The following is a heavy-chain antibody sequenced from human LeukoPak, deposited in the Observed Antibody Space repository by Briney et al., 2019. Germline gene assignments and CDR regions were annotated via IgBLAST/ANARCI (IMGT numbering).Heavy chain of an antibody. CDR2: IIPIFGTA. CDR1: GGTFSSYA. CDR3: ARAGNEMATPDGGFDY. J-gene: IGHJ4*02. Sequence: SVKVSCKASGGTFSSYAISWVRQAPGQGLEWMGGIIPIFGTANYAQKFQGRVTITTDESTSTAYMELSSLRSEDTAVYYCARAGNEMATPDGGFDYWGQGTLVSVSS. V-gene: IGHV1-69*05. D-gene: IGHD5-24*01.